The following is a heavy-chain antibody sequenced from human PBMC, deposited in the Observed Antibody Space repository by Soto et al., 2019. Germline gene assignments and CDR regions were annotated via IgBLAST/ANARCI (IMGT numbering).Heavy chain of an antibody. CDR2: IYHSGST. J-gene: IGHJ6*02. V-gene: IGHV4-38-2*02. CDR1: GYSISSGYY. Sequence: SETLSLTCAVSGYSISSGYYWGWIRQPPGKGLEWIGSIYHSGSTYYNPSLKSRVTISVDTPKNQFPLKLSSVTAADTAVYYCARDSHPNYYYDSSGSDAPLYYYYGMDVWGQGTTVTVSS. D-gene: IGHD3-22*01. CDR3: ARDSHPNYYYDSSGSDAPLYYYYGMDV.